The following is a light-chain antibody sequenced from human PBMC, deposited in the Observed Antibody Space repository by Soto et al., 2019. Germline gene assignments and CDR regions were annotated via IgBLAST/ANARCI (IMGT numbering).Light chain of an antibody. CDR1: QSVSSSY. CDR2: GAY. Sequence: EIVLTQSPGTLSFSPGERAILSCRASQSVSSSYLAWYQQKPGQAPRLLIYGAYSRATGIPDRFSGIGSGTDFTLTISRLEPEDFAVYYCQQYGRSRTFGQGSKVDIK. CDR3: QQYGRSRT. V-gene: IGKV3-20*01. J-gene: IGKJ1*01.